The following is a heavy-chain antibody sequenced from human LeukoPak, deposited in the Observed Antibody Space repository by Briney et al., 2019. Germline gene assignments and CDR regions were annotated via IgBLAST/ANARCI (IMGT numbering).Heavy chain of an antibody. Sequence: QSGRSLRLSCAASGFTFDDYAVHWVRQAPGKGLEWVSGISWNSGSIGYADSVKGRFTISRDNAKNSLYLQMNSLRAEDTALYYCAKDDHSYYYNMDVWGKGTTVTVSS. CDR3: AKDDHSYYYNMDV. CDR2: ISWNSGSI. J-gene: IGHJ6*03. V-gene: IGHV3-9*01. CDR1: GFTFDDYA.